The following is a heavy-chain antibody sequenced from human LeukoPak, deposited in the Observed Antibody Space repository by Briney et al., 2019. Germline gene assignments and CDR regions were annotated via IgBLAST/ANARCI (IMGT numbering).Heavy chain of an antibody. D-gene: IGHD3-22*01. Sequence: ASVKVSCKVSGYTLTEFSMHWVRQAPGKGLEWMGGFDPEDGERVYAQKFQGRVTMTEDTSTDTAYMELSSLRSEDTAVYYCAKDQLGVNGYYLGYGMDVWGQGTTVTVSS. CDR2: FDPEDGER. CDR1: GYTLTEFS. CDR3: AKDQLGVNGYYLGYGMDV. V-gene: IGHV1-24*01. J-gene: IGHJ6*02.